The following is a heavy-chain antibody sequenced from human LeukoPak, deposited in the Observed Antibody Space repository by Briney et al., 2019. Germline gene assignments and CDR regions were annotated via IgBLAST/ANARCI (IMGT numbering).Heavy chain of an antibody. CDR2: IDHSGST. J-gene: IGHJ5*02. CDR1: GGSFSGFY. V-gene: IGHV4-34*01. CDR3: ARSRQASGLLSS. D-gene: IGHD3-10*01. Sequence: SETLSLTCDVYGGSFSGFYWNWIRQPPGKGLEWIGEIDHSGSTNYNPSLKSRVTISVDRPKNQFFLNVTSLTAADTAVYYCARSRQASGLLSSWGQGTRVVVSS.